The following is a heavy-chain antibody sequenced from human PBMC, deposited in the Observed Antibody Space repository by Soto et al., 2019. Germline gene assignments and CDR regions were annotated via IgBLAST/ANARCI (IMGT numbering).Heavy chain of an antibody. D-gene: IGHD2-8*02. J-gene: IGHJ4*02. CDR1: GGTFKNYG. Sequence: GASVKVSCKASGGTFKNYGFSWGRQAPGQGLEWMGGIIPIFGTANYAQRFQGRVTITADESTSTAYMELSSLRSEDTAVYYCAVSSTNYVLVMTTPLYFDYWAQGTLVTVCS. CDR2: IIPIFGTA. V-gene: IGHV1-69*13. CDR3: AVSSTNYVLVMTTPLYFDY.